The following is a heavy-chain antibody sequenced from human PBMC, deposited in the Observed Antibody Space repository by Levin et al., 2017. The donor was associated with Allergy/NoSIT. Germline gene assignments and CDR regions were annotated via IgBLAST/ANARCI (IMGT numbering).Heavy chain of an antibody. J-gene: IGHJ4*02. Sequence: PGGSLRLSCAASGFTFSTYTMDWIRQAPGKGLEWVSSISSSLNYIYYADSVKGRFTISRDNAKNSLYLQMNSLRAEDTAVYYCTVDTGGYWGQGTLVTVSS. CDR2: ISSSLNYI. V-gene: IGHV3-21*01. CDR3: TVDTGGY. CDR1: GFTFSTYT. D-gene: IGHD1-26*01.